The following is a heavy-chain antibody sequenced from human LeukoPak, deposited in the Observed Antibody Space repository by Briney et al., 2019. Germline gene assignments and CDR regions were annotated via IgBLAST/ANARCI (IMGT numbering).Heavy chain of an antibody. CDR1: GGSISSGGYY. CDR2: IYHSGST. Sequence: SQTLSLTCTVSGGSISSGGYYWSWIRQPPGKGLEWIGYIYHSGSTYYNPSLKSRVTISVDRSKNQFSLKLSSVTAADTAVYYCAREDIVVPKGFDPWGQGTLVTVSS. V-gene: IGHV4-30-2*01. CDR3: AREDIVVPKGFDP. D-gene: IGHD2-15*01. J-gene: IGHJ5*02.